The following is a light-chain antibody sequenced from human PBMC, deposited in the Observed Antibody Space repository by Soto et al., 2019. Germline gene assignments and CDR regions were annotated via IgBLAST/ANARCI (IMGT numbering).Light chain of an antibody. CDR3: TSYTGSTTPFV. CDR1: SSDVGSNNR. CDR2: EVS. Sequence: QSVLTQPPSVSGSPGQSVTISCTGTSSDVGSNNRVSWYQQPPGTAPKLMIYEVSNRPSAVPDRFSGSKSGNTASLTISGLRPEEEAEYYCTSYTGSTTPFVFGTGTKSPS. J-gene: IGLJ1*01. V-gene: IGLV2-18*02.